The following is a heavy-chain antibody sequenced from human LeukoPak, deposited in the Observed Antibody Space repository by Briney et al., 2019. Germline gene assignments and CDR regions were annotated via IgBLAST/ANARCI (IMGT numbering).Heavy chain of an antibody. V-gene: IGHV4-59*05. J-gene: IGHJ4*02. D-gene: IGHD3-3*01. CDR1: GGSISSYY. Sequence: PSETLSLTCTVSGGSISSYYWSWIRQPPGKGLEWIGSIYYSGTTYYNPSLKSRVTISVDTSKIQFSLKLSSVAATGTAVYFCARLRFDFWSGYTHPYSDYWGQGTLVTVSS. CDR2: IYYSGTT. CDR3: ARLRFDFWSGYTHPYSDY.